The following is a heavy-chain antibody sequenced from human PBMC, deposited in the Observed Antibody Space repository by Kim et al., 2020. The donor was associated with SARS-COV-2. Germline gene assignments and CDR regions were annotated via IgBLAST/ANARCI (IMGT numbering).Heavy chain of an antibody. V-gene: IGHV3-15*01. CDR2: LRSSADSGTS. CDR3: TTDYERVGGLCDGDICYPASL. D-gene: IGHD2-15*01. J-gene: IGHJ4*02. CDR1: GFTFTRVC. Sequence: GGSLRLSCAASGFTFTRVCLSWVRQAPGKGLEWVGRLRSSADSGTSDYAATVKGRFSISRDDSKDTLYLHMNGLTTEDTAVYYCTTDYERVGGLCDGDICYPASLWGQGTLVTVSS.